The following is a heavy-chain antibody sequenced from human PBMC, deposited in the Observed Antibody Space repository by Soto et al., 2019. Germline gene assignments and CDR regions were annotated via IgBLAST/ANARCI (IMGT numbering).Heavy chain of an antibody. Sequence: ASVKVSCKASGYTFTSYAMHWVRQAPGQRLEWMGWINAGNGNTKYSQKFQGRVTITRDTSASTAYMELSSLRSEETAVYYCARDWSGELLVSYNWFDPWGQGTLVTVSS. V-gene: IGHV1-3*01. D-gene: IGHD3-10*01. J-gene: IGHJ5*02. CDR2: INAGNGNT. CDR3: ARDWSGELLVSYNWFDP. CDR1: GYTFTSYA.